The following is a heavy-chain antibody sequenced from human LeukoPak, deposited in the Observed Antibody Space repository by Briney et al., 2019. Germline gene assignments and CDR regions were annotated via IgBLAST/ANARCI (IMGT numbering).Heavy chain of an antibody. CDR2: IYSGGST. Sequence: GGSRLLSCAASGFTVSSNYMSWVRQAPGKGLEWVSVIYSGGSTYYADSVKGRFPISRDNSKNTLYLQMNSLRAEDTAVYYCARDGDWGFGEFVRAFDMWGQGT. CDR3: ARDGDWGFGEFVRAFDM. V-gene: IGHV3-53*01. D-gene: IGHD3-10*01. J-gene: IGHJ3*02. CDR1: GFTVSSNY.